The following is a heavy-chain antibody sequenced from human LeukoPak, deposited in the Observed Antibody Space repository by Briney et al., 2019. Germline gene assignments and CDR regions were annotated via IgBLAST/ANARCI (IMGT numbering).Heavy chain of an antibody. CDR1: GGSISSSNW. V-gene: IGHV4-4*02. CDR3: ARLRFLEGMDV. J-gene: IGHJ6*02. D-gene: IGHD3-3*01. CDR2: IYHSGST. Sequence: SGTLSLTCAVSGGSISSSNWWSWVRQPPGKGLEWIGEIYHSGSTYYNPSLKSRVTISVDTSKNQFSLKLSSVTAADTAVYYCARLRFLEGMDVWGQGTTVTVSS.